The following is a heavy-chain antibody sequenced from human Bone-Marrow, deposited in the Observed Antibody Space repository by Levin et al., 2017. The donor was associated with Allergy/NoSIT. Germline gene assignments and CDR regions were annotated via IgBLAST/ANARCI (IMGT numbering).Heavy chain of an antibody. CDR1: GFTVSSEY. V-gene: IGHV3-53*01. CDR3: IVSPHWLRNFDY. D-gene: IGHD1-1*01. CDR2: IFGGGST. J-gene: IGHJ4*02. Sequence: GESLKISCAASGFTVSSEYMSWVRQAPGKGLEWVSVIFGGGSTFYADSVKGRFTISRDNARNTLYLHLKSLRADDTAVYYCIVSPHWLRNFDYWGQGTLVTVSS.